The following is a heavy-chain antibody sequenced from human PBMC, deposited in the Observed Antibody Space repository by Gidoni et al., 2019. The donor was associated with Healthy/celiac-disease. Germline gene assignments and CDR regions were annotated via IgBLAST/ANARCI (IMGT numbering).Heavy chain of an antibody. Sequence: GLEWMGWISAYNGNTNYAQKLQGRVTMTTDTSTSTAYMELRSLRSDDTAVYYCARDNYMRVLYHFDYWGQGTLVTVSS. CDR2: ISAYNGNT. V-gene: IGHV1-18*01. D-gene: IGHD3-10*02. J-gene: IGHJ4*02. CDR3: ARDNYMRVLYHFDY.